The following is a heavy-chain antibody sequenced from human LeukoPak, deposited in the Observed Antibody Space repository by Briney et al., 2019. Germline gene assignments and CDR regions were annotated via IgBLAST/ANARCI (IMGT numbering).Heavy chain of an antibody. V-gene: IGHV3-30-3*01. J-gene: IGHJ6*02. D-gene: IGHD1-1*01. Sequence: GRSLRLSCAASGFTFSSYAMHWVRQAPGKGLEWVAVISYDGSNKYYADSVKGRFTISRDNSKNTLYLQMNSLRAEDTAVHYCATELERRFTYYYYGMDVWGQGTTVTVSS. CDR1: GFTFSSYA. CDR2: ISYDGSNK. CDR3: ATELERRFTYYYYGMDV.